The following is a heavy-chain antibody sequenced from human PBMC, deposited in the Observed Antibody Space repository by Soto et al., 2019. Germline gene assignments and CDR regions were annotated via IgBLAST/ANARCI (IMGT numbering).Heavy chain of an antibody. CDR2: IRSKTDGGTP. CDR1: GFAFTNAW. V-gene: IGHV3-15*07. J-gene: IGHJ4*02. Sequence: EVQLVESGGGLVKPGESLRLSCAASGFAFTNAWMNWVRQAPGKGLEWVGRIRSKTDGGTPDYAAPVKGRFTISRDDSKTTLYVQMNSLKTEDTAIYYCTTVKGYWGQGTLVTVSS. CDR3: TTVKGY.